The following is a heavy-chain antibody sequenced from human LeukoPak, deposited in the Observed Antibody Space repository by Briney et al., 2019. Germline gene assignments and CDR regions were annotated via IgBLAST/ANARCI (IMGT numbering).Heavy chain of an antibody. CDR3: ARDWASGYCSSTSCFLSWFDP. CDR1: GFTFSSYS. D-gene: IGHD2-2*01. CDR2: ISSSSSYI. Sequence: GGSLRLSCAASGFTFSSYSMNWVRQAPGKGLEWVPSISSSSSYIYYADSVKGRFTISRDNAKNSLYLQMNSLRAEDTAVYYCARDWASGYCSSTSCFLSWFDPWGQGTLVTVSS. J-gene: IGHJ5*02. V-gene: IGHV3-21*01.